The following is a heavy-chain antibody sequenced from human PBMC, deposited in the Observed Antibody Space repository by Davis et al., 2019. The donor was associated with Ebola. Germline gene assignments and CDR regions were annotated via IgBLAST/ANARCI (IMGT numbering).Heavy chain of an antibody. CDR1: GGSFSGYY. J-gene: IGHJ6*02. CDR2: INHSGST. Sequence: SETLSLTCAVYGGSFSGYYWSWIRQPPGKGLEWIGEINHSGSTNYNPSLKSRVTISVDTSKNQFSLRLSSVTAADTAVYYCARWGSHAAGMDVWGQGTTVTVSS. CDR3: ARWGSHAAGMDV. V-gene: IGHV4-34*01. D-gene: IGHD3-16*01.